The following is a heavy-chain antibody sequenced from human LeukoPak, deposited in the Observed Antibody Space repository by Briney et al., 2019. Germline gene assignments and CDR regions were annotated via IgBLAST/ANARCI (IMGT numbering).Heavy chain of an antibody. CDR1: GGSISSYY. Sequence: PSETLSLTCTVSGGSISSYYWSWLRQPPGKGLEGIGYIYYSGSTNYNTSLTSRVTISVDTSKNQFSLKLSSVPAADTPVYYCARTYSAYGQFDFWGQGTLVTVSS. J-gene: IGHJ4*02. CDR2: IYYSGST. CDR3: ARTYSAYGQFDF. D-gene: IGHD5-12*01. V-gene: IGHV4-59*01.